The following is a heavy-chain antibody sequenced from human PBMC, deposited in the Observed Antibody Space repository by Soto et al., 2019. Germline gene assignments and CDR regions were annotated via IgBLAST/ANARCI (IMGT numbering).Heavy chain of an antibody. J-gene: IGHJ4*02. V-gene: IGHV3-33*01. CDR3: ARESSVGAKDYGYFDY. Sequence: GGSLRLSCAASGFTFSSYGMHWVRQAPGKGLEWVAVIWYDGSNKYYADSVKGRFTISRDNSKNTLYLQMNSLRAEDTAVYYCARESSVGAKDYGYFDYWGQGTLVTVSS. CDR1: GFTFSSYG. D-gene: IGHD1-26*01. CDR2: IWYDGSNK.